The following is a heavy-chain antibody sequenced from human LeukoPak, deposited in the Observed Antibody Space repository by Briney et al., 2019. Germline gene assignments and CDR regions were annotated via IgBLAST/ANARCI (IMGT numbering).Heavy chain of an antibody. V-gene: IGHV1-18*01. J-gene: IGHJ6*02. CDR1: GYTFTSYG. CDR3: ARGVYYDSSGYPEYGMDV. Sequence: GASVKVSCKASGYTFTSYGINWVRQAPGQGLEWMGWISAYNGNTNYAQKLQGRVTMTTDTSTSTAYMELRSLRSDDTAVYYCARGVYYDSSGYPEYGMDVWGQGTTVTVSS. D-gene: IGHD3-22*01. CDR2: ISAYNGNT.